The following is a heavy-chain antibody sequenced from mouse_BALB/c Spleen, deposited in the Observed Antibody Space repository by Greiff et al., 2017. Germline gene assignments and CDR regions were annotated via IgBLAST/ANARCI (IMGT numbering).Heavy chain of an antibody. CDR1: GYTFTSYW. CDR2: IYPSDSYT. J-gene: IGHJ4*01. V-gene: IGHV1-69*02. Sequence: QVQLQQPGAELVRPGASVKLSCKASGYTFTSYWINWVKQRPGQGLEWIGNIYPSDSYTNYNQKFKDKATLTVDKSSSTAYLQLSSLTSEDTAVYYCAKDGNYGAMDYWGQGTSVTVSS. D-gene: IGHD2-1*01. CDR3: AKDGNYGAMDY.